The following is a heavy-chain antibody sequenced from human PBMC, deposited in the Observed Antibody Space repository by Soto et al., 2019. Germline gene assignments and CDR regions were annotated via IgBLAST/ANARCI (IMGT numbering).Heavy chain of an antibody. V-gene: IGHV3-7*03. CDR3: ARERGSGSYDAFDI. CDR1: GFTFSSYA. Sequence: GGSLRLSCAASGFTFSSYAMSWVRQAPGKGLEWVANIKQDGSEKYYVDSVKGRFTISRDNAKNSLYLQMNSLRAEDTAVYYCARERGSGSYDAFDIWGQGTMVTVSS. J-gene: IGHJ3*02. D-gene: IGHD3-10*01. CDR2: IKQDGSEK.